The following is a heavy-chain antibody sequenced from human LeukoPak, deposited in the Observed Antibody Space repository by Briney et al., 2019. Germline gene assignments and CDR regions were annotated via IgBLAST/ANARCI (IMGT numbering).Heavy chain of an antibody. J-gene: IGHJ4*02. Sequence: GGSLRLSCAASGLTFSIYSMNWVSQAPGKGLEWVSSISSSSSYIYYADSVKGRFTISRDNAKNSLYLQMNSLRVEDTAVYYCARDTPDSQIDYWGQGTLVTVSS. D-gene: IGHD3-22*01. CDR3: ARDTPDSQIDY. CDR2: ISSSSSYI. V-gene: IGHV3-21*01. CDR1: GLTFSIYS.